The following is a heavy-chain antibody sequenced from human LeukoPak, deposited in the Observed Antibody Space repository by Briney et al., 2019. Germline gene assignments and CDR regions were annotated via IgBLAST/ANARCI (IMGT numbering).Heavy chain of an antibody. CDR3: AREARGGYSYGWIN. CDR1: CGSISSGSYY. V-gene: IGHV4-61*02. D-gene: IGHD5-18*01. J-gene: IGHJ4*02. Sequence: PSQTLSLTCTVSCGSISSGSYYWSWIRQPAGKGLECIGRIYTSGSTNYNPSLKSRVTISVDTSKNQFSLKLSSVTAEDTAVYYCAREARGGYSYGWINWGQGTLVTVSS. CDR2: IYTSGST.